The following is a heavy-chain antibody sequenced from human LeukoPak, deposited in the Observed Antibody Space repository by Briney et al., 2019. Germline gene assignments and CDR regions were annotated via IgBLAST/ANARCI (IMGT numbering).Heavy chain of an antibody. CDR3: AKGVGTFDI. J-gene: IGHJ3*02. CDR1: GFTFSSYA. D-gene: IGHD1-26*01. CDR2: ISGSGGST. V-gene: IGHV3-23*01. Sequence: GGSLRLSCAASGFTFSSYAMSWVRQTPGEGLECVAPISGSGGSTYYADSVKGRFTISRDNSKNTLYLQMSSLRAEDTAVYYCAKGVGTFDIWGQGTMVTVSS.